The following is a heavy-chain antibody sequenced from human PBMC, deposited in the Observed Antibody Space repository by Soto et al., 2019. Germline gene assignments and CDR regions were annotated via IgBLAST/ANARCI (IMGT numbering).Heavy chain of an antibody. CDR2: IYYRGST. Sequence: QVQLQESGPGLVKPSETLSLTCTVSSGSISGHYWSWVRQPPGKGLGWIGHIYYRGSTNYNPSLKSRVTISVDTSKNEFALKLNSVTAADTALYYCARERNSGWSDSWGQGTLVTVSS. CDR3: ARERNSGWSDS. D-gene: IGHD6-19*01. CDR1: SGSISGHY. V-gene: IGHV4-59*11. J-gene: IGHJ5*01.